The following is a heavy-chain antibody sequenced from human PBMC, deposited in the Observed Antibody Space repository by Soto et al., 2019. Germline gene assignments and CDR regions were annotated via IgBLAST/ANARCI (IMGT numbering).Heavy chain of an antibody. CDR3: AREGTEDSMIDWGFGGYYGMDV. CDR2: INPNSGGT. V-gene: IGHV1-2*04. CDR1: GYTFTGYY. J-gene: IGHJ6*02. D-gene: IGHD3-22*01. Sequence: GASVKVSCKASGYTFTGYYMHWVRQAPGQGLEWMGWINPNSGGTNYAQKFQGWVTMTRDTSISTAYMELSRLRSDDTAVYYCAREGTEDSMIDWGFGGYYGMDVWGQGTTVTVSS.